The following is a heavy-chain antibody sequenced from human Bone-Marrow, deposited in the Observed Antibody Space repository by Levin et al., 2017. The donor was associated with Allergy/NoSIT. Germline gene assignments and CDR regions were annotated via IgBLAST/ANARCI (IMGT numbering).Heavy chain of an antibody. CDR2: ISGSGGST. Sequence: GGSLRLSCAASGFTFSSYAMSWVRQAPGKGLEWVSAISGSGGSTYYADSVKGRFTISRDNSKNTLYLQMNSLRAEDTAVYYCAKTPCGDSSGYYREYFQHWGQGTLVTVSS. CDR1: GFTFSSYA. D-gene: IGHD3-22*01. V-gene: IGHV3-23*01. J-gene: IGHJ1*01. CDR3: AKTPCGDSSGYYREYFQH.